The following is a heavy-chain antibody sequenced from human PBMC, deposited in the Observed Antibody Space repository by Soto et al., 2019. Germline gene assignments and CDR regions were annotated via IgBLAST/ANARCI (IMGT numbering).Heavy chain of an antibody. D-gene: IGHD2-2*01. CDR3: FTMGYCCGTSCYSVLDS. J-gene: IGHJ4*02. CDR2: IRSKTDGGTA. CDR1: GFTFSNAW. V-gene: IGHV3-15*01. Sequence: EVQLVESGGGLVKPGGSLRLSCAASGFTFSNAWKTWVRQAPGKGLEWVGRIRSKTDGGTADFAAPVKGRFTISRDDSKNTLFLEMNSLKIEDTAVYHCFTMGYCCGTSCYSVLDSCGQVTLVTVSS.